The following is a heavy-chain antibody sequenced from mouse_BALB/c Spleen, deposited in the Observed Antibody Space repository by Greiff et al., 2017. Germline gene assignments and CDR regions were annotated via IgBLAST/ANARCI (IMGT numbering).Heavy chain of an antibody. D-gene: IGHD1-1*02. CDR3: ARTSNYCFDY. V-gene: IGHV5-9*03. J-gene: IGHJ2*01. CDR2: ISSGGGNT. Sequence: EVMLVESGGGLVKPGGSLKLSCAASGFTFSSYTMSWVSQTPEKRLEWVATISSGGGNTYYPDSVKGRFTISRDNAKNNLYLQMSSLRSEDTALYYCARTSNYCFDYWGQGTPLTVSS. CDR1: GFTFSSYT.